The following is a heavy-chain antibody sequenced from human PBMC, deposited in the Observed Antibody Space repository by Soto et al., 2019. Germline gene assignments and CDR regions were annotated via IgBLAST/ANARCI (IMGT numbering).Heavy chain of an antibody. CDR3: AREDLSSGHAGTFHL. V-gene: IGHV3-30*04. J-gene: IGHJ1*01. Sequence: AGGSLRLSCAASGFTFNNYPMHWVRQAPGKGLEWVAGIGGDGTSTHFPDSVKGRFTISRDNPKNTLFLQMDSLMVDDTAIYYCAREDLSSGHAGTFHLWGQGTLVTVSS. CDR2: IGGDGTST. D-gene: IGHD6-19*01. CDR1: GFTFNNYP.